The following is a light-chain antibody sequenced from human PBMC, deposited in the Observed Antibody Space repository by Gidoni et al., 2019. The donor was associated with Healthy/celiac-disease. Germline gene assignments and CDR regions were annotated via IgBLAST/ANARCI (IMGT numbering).Light chain of an antibody. CDR1: QSVSSY. J-gene: IGKJ2*01. CDR3: QQRSNWPPRYT. Sequence: DIVLTQSPASLSLSPGERATISCRASQSVSSYLAWYQQKPGQAPRPPIYDASNRATGIPARFSGSGSWTDFTLTIRCLELEDLAVYHWQQRSNWPPRYTCXQXTKLEIK. V-gene: IGKV3-11*01. CDR2: DAS.